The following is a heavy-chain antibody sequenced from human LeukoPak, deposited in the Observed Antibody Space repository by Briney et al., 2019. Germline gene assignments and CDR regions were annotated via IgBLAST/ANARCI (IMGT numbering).Heavy chain of an antibody. CDR3: AKRHGDSYYFDY. V-gene: IGHV3-23*01. Sequence: GGSLRLSCAASGFTFSSYAISWVRQAPGKGLEWVSAISGSGGSTYYADSVKGRFTISRDNSKNTLYLQMNSLRAEDTAVYYCAKRHGDSYYFDYWGQGTLVTVSS. CDR1: GFTFSSYA. D-gene: IGHD4-17*01. CDR2: ISGSGGST. J-gene: IGHJ4*02.